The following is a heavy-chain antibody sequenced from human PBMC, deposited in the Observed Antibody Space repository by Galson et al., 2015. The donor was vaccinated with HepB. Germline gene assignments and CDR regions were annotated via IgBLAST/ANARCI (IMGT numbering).Heavy chain of an antibody. CDR3: ARDLLVRGDYGGGY. CDR1: GYTFTSYA. V-gene: IGHV1-3*01. CDR2: INAGNGNT. D-gene: IGHD4-17*01. J-gene: IGHJ4*02. Sequence: SVKVSCKASGYTFTSYAMHWVRQAPGQRLEWMGRINAGNGNTKYSQKFQGRVTITRDTSASTAYMELSSLRSEDTAVYYCARDLLVRGDYGGGYWGQGTLVTVSS.